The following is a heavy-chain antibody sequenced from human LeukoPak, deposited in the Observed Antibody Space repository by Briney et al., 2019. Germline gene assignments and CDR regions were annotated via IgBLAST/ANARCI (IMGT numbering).Heavy chain of an antibody. Sequence: GGSLRLSCAASESTFSINAMSWVRQAPGKGLEWVSMIHGGGGSAYYADSVKGRFTISRDDSKNTLFLQMYSLRAELTTLYYAARLQGTTMTLYSFDYWGQGTLVTVSS. CDR1: ESTFSINA. D-gene: IGHD4-11*01. CDR3: ARLQGTTMTLYSFDY. V-gene: IGHV3-23*01. CDR2: IHGGGGSA. J-gene: IGHJ4*02.